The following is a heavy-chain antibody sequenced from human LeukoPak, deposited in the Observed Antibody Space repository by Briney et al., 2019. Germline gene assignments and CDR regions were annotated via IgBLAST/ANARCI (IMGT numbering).Heavy chain of an antibody. CDR3: AREGSGYDGHDY. CDR2: IYYSGST. Sequence: KPSETLSLTCTVSGGSLSSYYWSWIPQPPGEGLEWIGYIYYSGSTNYNPSLKSRVTISVDTSKNQFSLKLSSVTAADTAVYYCAREGSGYDGHDYWGQGTLVTVSS. V-gene: IGHV4-59*01. J-gene: IGHJ4*02. D-gene: IGHD5-12*01. CDR1: GGSLSSYY.